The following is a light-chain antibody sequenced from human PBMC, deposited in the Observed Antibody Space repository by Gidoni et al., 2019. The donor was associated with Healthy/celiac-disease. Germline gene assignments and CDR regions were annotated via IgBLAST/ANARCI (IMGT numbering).Light chain of an antibody. CDR2: GAS. CDR1: QSVSSN. J-gene: IGKJ3*01. CDR3: QQYHTSPFT. Sequence: EIVMTQSPATLSVSPGDRATLSCRASQSVSSNLAWYQQKPGQAPRLLIYGASTRATGIPASFSGSGSGTEFPLTISSLQSEDFAVYSCQQYHTSPFTFGPGTKVDIK. V-gene: IGKV3-15*01.